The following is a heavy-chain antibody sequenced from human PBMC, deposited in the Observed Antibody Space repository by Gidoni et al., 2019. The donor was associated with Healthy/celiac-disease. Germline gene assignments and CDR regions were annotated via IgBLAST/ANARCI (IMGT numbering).Heavy chain of an antibody. D-gene: IGHD2-15*01. V-gene: IGHV3-33*01. CDR2: IWYDGSNK. J-gene: IGHJ4*02. CDR3: ARDGEGYCSGGSCYPGY. CDR1: GFTFSSYG. Sequence: QVQLVESGGGVVQPGRSLRLSCAASGFTFSSYGMHWVRQAPGKGLEWVAVIWYDGSNKYYADSVKGRFTSSRDNSKNTLYLQMNSLRAEDTAVYYCARDGEGYCSGGSCYPGYWGQGTLVTVSS.